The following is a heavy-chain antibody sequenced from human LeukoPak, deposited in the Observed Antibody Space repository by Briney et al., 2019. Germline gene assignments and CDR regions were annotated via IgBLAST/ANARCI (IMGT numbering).Heavy chain of an antibody. CDR3: ARVGYSSYYYYYYYMDV. V-gene: IGHV4-39*07. Sequence: PSETLSLTCTVSGGSISSSSYYWGWIRQPPGKGLEWIGRIYYSGSTYYNPSLKSRVTISVDTSKNQFSLKLSSVTAADTPVYYCARVGYSSYYYYYYYMDVWGKGTTVTVSS. CDR2: IYYSGST. J-gene: IGHJ6*03. D-gene: IGHD3-22*01. CDR1: GGSISSSSYY.